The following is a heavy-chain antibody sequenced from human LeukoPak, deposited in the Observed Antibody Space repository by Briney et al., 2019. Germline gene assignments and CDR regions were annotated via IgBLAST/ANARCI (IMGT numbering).Heavy chain of an antibody. CDR3: AKVQGATYYYGMDV. CDR1: GFTFSSYA. V-gene: IGHV3-23*01. D-gene: IGHD1-26*01. J-gene: IGHJ6*02. CDR2: ISGSGGST. Sequence: GGSLRLSCAASGFTFSSYAMSWVRQAPGKGLEWVSAISGSGGSTYYADSVKGRFTISRDNSKNTLYLQMNSLRAEDTAVYYCAKVQGATYYYGMDVWGQGTTVTVSS.